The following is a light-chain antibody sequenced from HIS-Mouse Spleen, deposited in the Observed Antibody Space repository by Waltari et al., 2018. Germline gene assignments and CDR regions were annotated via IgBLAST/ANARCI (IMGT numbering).Light chain of an antibody. V-gene: IGLV2-23*01. CDR2: EGS. CDR3: CSYAGSSPYVV. Sequence: QSALTQPASVSGSPGQSITISCTGTRSAVGRYNLVPWYQQHPGKAPKLRIYEGSKRPSGVSNRFSGSKSGNTASLTISGLQAEDEADYYCSYAGSSPYVVFGGGTKLTVL. CDR1: RSAVGRYNL. J-gene: IGLJ2*01.